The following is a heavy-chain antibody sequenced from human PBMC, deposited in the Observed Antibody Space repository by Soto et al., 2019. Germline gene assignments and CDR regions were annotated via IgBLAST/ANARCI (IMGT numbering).Heavy chain of an antibody. D-gene: IGHD6-13*01. V-gene: IGHV4-59*11. CDR1: GGSMSSHF. CDR3: ARGAGYSSNWPFDS. J-gene: IGHJ5*01. Sequence: SETLSLTCTVSGGSMSSHFWSWIRQPPGKGLEWIGYIYSTGSTDYSPSLKSRVTISVATSRNQFSLTLRSVTAADTAMYYCARGAGYSSNWPFDSWGQGTRVTVSS. CDR2: IYSTGST.